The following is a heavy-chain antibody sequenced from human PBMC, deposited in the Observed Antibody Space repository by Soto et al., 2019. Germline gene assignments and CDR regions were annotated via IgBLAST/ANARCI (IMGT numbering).Heavy chain of an antibody. CDR3: ARQDGSALYYFDY. CDR1: AYTFTSYW. J-gene: IGHJ4*02. V-gene: IGHV5-51*01. Sequence: HGQSLKISCKASAYTFTSYWISWVRQMPGKGLEWMGNIYPGDSDTRYSPSFQGQVSISADKSISTAYLQWSILKASDTAMYYCARQDGSALYYFDYWGQGTLVTISS. CDR2: IYPGDSDT. D-gene: IGHD6-19*01.